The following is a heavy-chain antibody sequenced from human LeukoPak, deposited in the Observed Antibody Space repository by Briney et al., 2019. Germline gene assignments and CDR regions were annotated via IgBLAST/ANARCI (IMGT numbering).Heavy chain of an antibody. V-gene: IGHV1-69*13. CDR2: IIPIFGTA. Sequence: SVKVSCKASGGTFSSYAISWVRQAPGQGLEWMGGIIPIFGTANYAQKFQGRVTITADESTSTAYMELSSLRSEDTAVYYCARGNSIVGANDYWGQGTLVTVSS. D-gene: IGHD1-26*01. CDR1: GGTFSSYA. J-gene: IGHJ4*02. CDR3: ARGNSIVGANDY.